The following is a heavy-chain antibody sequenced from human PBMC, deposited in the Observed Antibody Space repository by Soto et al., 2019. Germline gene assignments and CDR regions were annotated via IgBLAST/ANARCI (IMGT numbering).Heavy chain of an antibody. V-gene: IGHV1-18*01. Sequence: QVQLVQSGAEVKKPGASVKVSCKASGYMFSGFGINWVRQAPGQGLEWMGWIRPYDGNTDYAQNLQGSLTMTTDTSTSTAYMELRRLTSDDTAVYYCARYVDGSGSYYPDYWGPGTLVTVSS. J-gene: IGHJ4*02. CDR3: ARYVDGSGSYYPDY. D-gene: IGHD3-10*01. CDR1: GYMFSGFG. CDR2: IRPYDGNT.